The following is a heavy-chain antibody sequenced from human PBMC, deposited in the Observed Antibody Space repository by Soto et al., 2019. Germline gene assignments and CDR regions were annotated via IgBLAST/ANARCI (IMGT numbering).Heavy chain of an antibody. CDR1: GGSINSGCYY. V-gene: IGHV4-31*03. D-gene: IGHD3-10*01. CDR2: IYYSGST. J-gene: IGHJ6*02. CDR3: ARDNALVRGVESDYYYGMDV. Sequence: PSETLSLTCTVSGGSINSGCYYWSWIRQHPGKGLEWIGYIYYSGSTYYNPSLKSRVTISVDTSKNQFSLKLSSVTAADTAVYYCARDNALVRGVESDYYYGMDVWGQGTTVTVSS.